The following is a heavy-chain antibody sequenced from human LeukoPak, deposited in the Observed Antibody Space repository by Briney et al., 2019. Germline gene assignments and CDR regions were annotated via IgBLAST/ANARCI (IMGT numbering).Heavy chain of an antibody. V-gene: IGHV1-69*05. Sequence: SVKVSCKASGGTFSSYAISWVRQAPGQGLEWMGGIIPIFGTANYAQKFQGRVTITTDESTSTAYMELSSLRSEDTAVYYCAQSDHDILTGYQPEYYFDYWGQGTLVTVSS. J-gene: IGHJ4*02. CDR3: AQSDHDILTGYQPEYYFDY. CDR1: GGTFSSYA. CDR2: IIPIFGTA. D-gene: IGHD3-9*01.